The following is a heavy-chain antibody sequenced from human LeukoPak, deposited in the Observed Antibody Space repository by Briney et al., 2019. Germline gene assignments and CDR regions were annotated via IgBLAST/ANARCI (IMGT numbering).Heavy chain of an antibody. D-gene: IGHD2-21*02. V-gene: IGHV1-8*01. CDR1: GYTFTSYD. J-gene: IGHJ5*02. CDR2: MNPNSGNT. Sequence: ASVKVSCKASGYTFTSYDINWVRQATGQGLEWMGWMNPNSGNTGYAQKFQGRVTMTRNTSISTAYMELSSLRSEDTAVYYCARGVVVTAIPAFDPWGQGTLVTVSS. CDR3: ARGVVVTAIPAFDP.